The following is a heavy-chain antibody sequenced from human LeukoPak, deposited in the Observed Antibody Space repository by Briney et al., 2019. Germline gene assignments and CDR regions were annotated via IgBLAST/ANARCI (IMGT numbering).Heavy chain of an antibody. Sequence: GGSLRLSCAASGFTFSTYAMTWVRQAPGKGLEWVSAIDIYSTKTNYVDSVKGRFTISRDNSKNTLYLQMNSLRGEDTAIYYCARDWKADFWGHGTLVTVSS. CDR2: IDIYSTKT. CDR3: ARDWKADF. J-gene: IGHJ4*01. CDR1: GFTFSTYA. D-gene: IGHD1-1*01. V-gene: IGHV3-23*05.